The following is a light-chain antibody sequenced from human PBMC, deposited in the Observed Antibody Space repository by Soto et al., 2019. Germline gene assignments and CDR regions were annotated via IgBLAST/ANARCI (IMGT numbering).Light chain of an antibody. V-gene: IGKV3-20*01. CDR2: GAS. CDR1: QGVSSNN. Sequence: EIVLTQSPGTLSLSPVEAATLSCRASQGVSSNNLAWYQQKPGRAPRLLIFGASNRASDIPHRFSGSVFGKDFTLTISRLGCEDCTIYYCQEYGSSPPYTFGQGTKVDIK. J-gene: IGKJ2*01. CDR3: QEYGSSPPYT.